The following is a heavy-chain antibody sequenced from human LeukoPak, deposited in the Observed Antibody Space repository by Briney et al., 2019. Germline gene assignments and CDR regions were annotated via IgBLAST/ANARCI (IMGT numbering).Heavy chain of an antibody. J-gene: IGHJ4*02. CDR3: AKDLYSYGTHFDY. V-gene: IGHV3-30*18. Sequence: GRSLRLSCAASGFTFSSYGMHWVRQAPGKGLEWVAVISYDGSNKYYADSVKGRFTISRDNSKNTLYLQMNSLRAEDTAVYYCAKDLYSYGTHFDYWGLGTLVTVSS. CDR1: GFTFSSYG. CDR2: ISYDGSNK. D-gene: IGHD5-18*01.